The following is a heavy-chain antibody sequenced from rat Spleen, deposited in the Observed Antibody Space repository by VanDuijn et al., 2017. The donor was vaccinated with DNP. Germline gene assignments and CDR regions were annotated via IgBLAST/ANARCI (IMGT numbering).Heavy chain of an antibody. CDR2: INSAGST. CDR1: GYSITSGYG. J-gene: IGHJ4*01. V-gene: IGHV3-3*01. Sequence: EVQLQESGPGLVKPSQSLSLTCSVTGYSITSGYGWNWIRKFPGNKLEWMGYINSAGSTNYNPPLKSQISITRDTSKNQFFLQLTSVTTEDTATYYCARASYGYYVMDAWGQGASVTVSS. D-gene: IGHD1-12*01. CDR3: ARASYGYYVMDA.